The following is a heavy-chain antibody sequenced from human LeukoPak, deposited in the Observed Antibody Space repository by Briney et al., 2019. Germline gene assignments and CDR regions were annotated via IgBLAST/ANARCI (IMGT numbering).Heavy chain of an antibody. CDR3: ARAREAAAGFYYYYYGMDV. J-gene: IGHJ6*02. D-gene: IGHD6-13*01. V-gene: IGHV1-8*01. Sequence: ASVKVSCKASGYTFTSYDINWVRQATGQGLEWMGWMNPNSGNTGYAQKFQGRVTMTRNTSISTAYMELSSLRSEDTAVYYRARAREAAAGFYYYYYGMDVWGQGTTVTVSS. CDR1: GYTFTSYD. CDR2: MNPNSGNT.